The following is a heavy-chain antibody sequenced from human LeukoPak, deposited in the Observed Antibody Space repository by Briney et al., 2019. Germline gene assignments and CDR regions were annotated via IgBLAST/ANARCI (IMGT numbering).Heavy chain of an antibody. CDR2: IYYSGXX. V-gene: IGHV4-31*03. Sequence: SQTLSLTCTVSGGSIGSGGYYWSWIRQHPGKGXXWIGYIYYSGXXXNXPXXKSRVTISVDTSKNQFSLKLSSVTAADTAVYYCARVNAKERPFDYWGQGTLVTVSS. CDR1: GGSIGSGGYY. D-gene: IGHD1-1*01. CDR3: ARVNAKERPFDY. J-gene: IGHJ4*02.